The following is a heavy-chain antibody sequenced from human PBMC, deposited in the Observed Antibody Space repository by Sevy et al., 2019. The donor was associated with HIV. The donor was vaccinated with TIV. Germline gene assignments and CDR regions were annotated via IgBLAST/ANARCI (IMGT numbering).Heavy chain of an antibody. D-gene: IGHD3-10*01. CDR1: GFTFSSYG. CDR3: AKDQITMANYYYYGMDV. CDR2: ISYDGSNK. V-gene: IGHV3-30*18. J-gene: IGHJ6*02. Sequence: GGSLRLSCAASGFTFSSYGMHWVRQAPGKGLEWVAVISYDGSNKYYADSVKGRFTISRDNSKNTLYLQMNSLRAEDTAVYYCAKDQITMANYYYYGMDVWGQGTTVNVSS.